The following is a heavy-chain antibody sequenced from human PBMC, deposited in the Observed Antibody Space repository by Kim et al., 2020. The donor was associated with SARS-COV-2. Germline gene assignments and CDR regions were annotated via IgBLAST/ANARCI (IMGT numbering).Heavy chain of an antibody. CDR1: GFTFSSYG. J-gene: IGHJ4*02. Sequence: GGSLRLSCAASGFTFSSYGMHWVRQAPGKGLEWVAVISYDGSNKYYADSVKGRFTISRDNSKNTLYLQMNSLRAEDTAVYYCAKGGDRVYFDYWGQGTLVTVSS. V-gene: IGHV3-30*18. CDR2: ISYDGSNK. CDR3: AKGGDRVYFDY.